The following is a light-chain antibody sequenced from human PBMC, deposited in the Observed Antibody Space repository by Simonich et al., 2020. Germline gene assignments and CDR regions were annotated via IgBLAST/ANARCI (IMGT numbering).Light chain of an antibody. CDR3: QSYDSSNWV. J-gene: IGLJ3*02. Sequence: NFMLTQPHSVSESPGKTVTISCTRSSGSIASNYVQWYQQRPGSSPTTVIYEDNQRPSWVPYRFSGSIDSSSNSASRTISGLKTEDEADYYCQSYDSSNWVFGGGTKLTVL. V-gene: IGLV6-57*01. CDR2: EDN. CDR1: SGSIASNY.